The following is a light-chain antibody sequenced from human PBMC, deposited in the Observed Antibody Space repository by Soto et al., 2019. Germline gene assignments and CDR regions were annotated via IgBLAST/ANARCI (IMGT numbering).Light chain of an antibody. CDR3: QQRSNWPIT. CDR2: DAS. CDR1: QSVSSY. J-gene: IGKJ5*01. Sequence: EIVLTQSPATLSLSPGERATLSCRASQSVSSYLAWYQQKPGQAPRLLIYDASNMATGIPARFSGSGSWTDFTLTISSLEPEDFAVYYCQQRSNWPITFGQGTRLEIK. V-gene: IGKV3-11*01.